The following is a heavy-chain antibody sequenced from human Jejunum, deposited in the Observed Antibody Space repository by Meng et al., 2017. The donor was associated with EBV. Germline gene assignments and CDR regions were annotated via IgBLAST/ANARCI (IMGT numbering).Heavy chain of an antibody. CDR1: GFLLSTSGVG. CDR3: AHIEGGGNSGFLDY. J-gene: IGHJ4*02. Sequence: PFKESSPPPAKPTQTLTLTCTFSGFLLSTSGVGVGWIRQPPGKALEWLAVIYWGDDKRYSPSLKSRLTITKDTSKNQVVLTMTNMDPVDTAAYYCAHIEGGGNSGFLDYWGQGTLVTVSS. V-gene: IGHV2-5*02. CDR2: IYWGDDK. D-gene: IGHD4-23*01.